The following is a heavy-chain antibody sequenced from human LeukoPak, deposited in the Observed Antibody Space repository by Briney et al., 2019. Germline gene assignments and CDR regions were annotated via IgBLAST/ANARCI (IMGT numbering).Heavy chain of an antibody. J-gene: IGHJ4*02. Sequence: PSETLSLTCTVSGGSISSSSYYWGWIRQPPGKGLEWIGSIYYSGSTYYNPSLKSRVTISVDTSKNQFSLKLSSVTAADTAVYYCASQGTRWSREDFDYWGQGTLVTVSS. D-gene: IGHD4-23*01. V-gene: IGHV4-39*01. CDR3: ASQGTRWSREDFDY. CDR2: IYYSGST. CDR1: GGSISSSSYY.